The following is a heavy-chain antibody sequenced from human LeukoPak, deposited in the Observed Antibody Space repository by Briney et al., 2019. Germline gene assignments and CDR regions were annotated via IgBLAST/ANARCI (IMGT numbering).Heavy chain of an antibody. J-gene: IGHJ6*02. D-gene: IGHD6-19*01. Sequence: ASVKVSCKASGGTFSSYAISWVRQAPGQGLEWMGRIIPILGIANYAQKFQGRVTITAGKSTSTAYMELSSLRSEDTAVYYCASTRGYSSGWYYYYGMDVWGQGTTVTVSS. CDR2: IIPILGIA. V-gene: IGHV1-69*04. CDR1: GGTFSSYA. CDR3: ASTRGYSSGWYYYYGMDV.